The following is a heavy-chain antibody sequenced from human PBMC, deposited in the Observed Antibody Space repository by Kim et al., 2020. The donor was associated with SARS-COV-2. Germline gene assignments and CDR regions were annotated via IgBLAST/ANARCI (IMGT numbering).Heavy chain of an antibody. J-gene: IGHJ4*02. Sequence: YNPSLKSRVTISVDTSKNQFSLKLSSVTAADTAVYYCARGRPYSSSWYYYWGQGTLVTVSS. D-gene: IGHD6-13*01. V-gene: IGHV4-34*01. CDR3: ARGRPYSSSWYYY.